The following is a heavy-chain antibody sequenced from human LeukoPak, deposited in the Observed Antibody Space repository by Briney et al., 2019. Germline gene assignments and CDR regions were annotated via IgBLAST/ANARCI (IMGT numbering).Heavy chain of an antibody. CDR3: AKDLGVVVPTAVLPGFDY. D-gene: IGHD2-2*01. CDR1: GFTFSSYG. Sequence: AGGSLRLSCTASGFTFSSYGMHWVRQAPGKGLEWVAFIWHDGSSKYYADSVKGRFTFSRDNSKNTLYLQMNSLRAEDTAVYYCAKDLGVVVPTAVLPGFDYWGQGTLVTVSS. J-gene: IGHJ4*02. V-gene: IGHV3-30*02. CDR2: IWHDGSSK.